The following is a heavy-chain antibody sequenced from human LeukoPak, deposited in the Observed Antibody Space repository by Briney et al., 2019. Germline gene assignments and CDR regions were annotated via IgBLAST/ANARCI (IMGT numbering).Heavy chain of an antibody. J-gene: IGHJ4*02. D-gene: IGHD6-13*01. CDR1: GYTFTNYG. CDR3: AQAGNSWQFEY. V-gene: IGHV1-18*01. CDR2: INADNGNT. Sequence: ASVKVSCKASGYTFTNYGINWVRQAPGQGLEWMGWINADNGNTNCSQKLQGRVTLTTDTTTSTAYMELRSLRSDDTAVYYCAQAGNSWQFEYWGQGTLVTVSS.